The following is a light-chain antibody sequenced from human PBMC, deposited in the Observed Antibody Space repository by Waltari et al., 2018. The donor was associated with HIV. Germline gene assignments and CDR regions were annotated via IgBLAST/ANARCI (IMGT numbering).Light chain of an antibody. V-gene: IGKV1-9*01. Sequence: DIQLTQSPSFLSASVGDRVSITCRASQGISNLLAWYQQKPGKAPELLIYAASTLQDGVPSSFSGSGSGTEFTLTISSLQPEDFATYYCQQVHSYPLTFGGGTTVEI. J-gene: IGKJ4*01. CDR2: AAS. CDR3: QQVHSYPLT. CDR1: QGISNL.